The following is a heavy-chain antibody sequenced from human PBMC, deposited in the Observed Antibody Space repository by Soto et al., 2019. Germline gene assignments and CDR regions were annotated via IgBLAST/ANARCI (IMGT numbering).Heavy chain of an antibody. CDR2: ISYDGSNK. Sequence: QVQLVESGGGVVQPGRSLRLSCAASGFTFSSYGMHWVRQAPGKGLEWVAVISYDGSNKYYADSVKGRFTISRDNSKNTLYLQMNSLRAEDTAVYYCAKDRQTSEITIFGPRLRAIYGMDVWGQGTTVTVSS. D-gene: IGHD3-3*01. V-gene: IGHV3-30*18. CDR3: AKDRQTSEITIFGPRLRAIYGMDV. J-gene: IGHJ6*02. CDR1: GFTFSSYG.